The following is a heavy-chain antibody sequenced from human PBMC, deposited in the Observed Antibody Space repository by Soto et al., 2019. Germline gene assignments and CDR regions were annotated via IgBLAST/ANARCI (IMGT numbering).Heavy chain of an antibody. V-gene: IGHV5-51*01. Sequence: PGESLKISCHGSGYSFVNHWIAWVRQMPGKGLEWVGVIYPGDSDTRYSPSFQGQVTISADKSISTAYLQWSSLKASDTAIFYCARHSLRQYYYGMDVWGQGTKVTVYS. CDR3: ARHSLRQYYYGMDV. CDR1: GYSFVNHW. D-gene: IGHD3-10*01. CDR2: IYPGDSDT. J-gene: IGHJ6*02.